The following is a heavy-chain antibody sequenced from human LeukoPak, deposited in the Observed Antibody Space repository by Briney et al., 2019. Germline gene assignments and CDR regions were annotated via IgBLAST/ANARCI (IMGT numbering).Heavy chain of an antibody. Sequence: SETLSLTCTVSGGSITGFYWNWIRQPPGKGLEWIGLLSNSGSTNYNPSLESRVIISADTSKSQLSLRLSSVTAADTAVYYCARGRDFWSGYYGYWGQGTLVAVSS. CDR2: LSNSGST. CDR3: ARGRDFWSGYYGY. CDR1: GGSITGFY. D-gene: IGHD3-3*01. J-gene: IGHJ4*02. V-gene: IGHV4-59*01.